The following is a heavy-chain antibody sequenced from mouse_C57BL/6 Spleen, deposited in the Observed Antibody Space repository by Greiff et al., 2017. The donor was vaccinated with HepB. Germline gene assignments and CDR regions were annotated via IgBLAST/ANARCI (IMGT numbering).Heavy chain of an antibody. CDR3: ARFYGDNAMDY. D-gene: IGHD2-13*01. Sequence: VQLQQSGAELMKPGASVKLSCKATGYTFTGYWIEWVKQRPGHGLEWIGEILPGNGSTNYNEKFKGKATFTADPSSNTAYMQLSSLTTEDSAIYYCARFYGDNAMDYWGQGTSVTVSS. CDR1: GYTFTGYW. CDR2: ILPGNGST. V-gene: IGHV1-9*01. J-gene: IGHJ4*01.